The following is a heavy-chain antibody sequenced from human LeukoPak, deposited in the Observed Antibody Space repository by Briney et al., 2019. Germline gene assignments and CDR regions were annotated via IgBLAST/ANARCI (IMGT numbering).Heavy chain of an antibody. D-gene: IGHD3-22*01. CDR2: ISAYNGNT. V-gene: IGHV1-18*01. CDR1: GYTFTSHG. J-gene: IGHJ4*02. CDR3: ARGAGTYYYDSSGYSSFDY. Sequence: ASVKVSCKASGYTFTSHGISWVRQAPGQGLEWMGWISAYNGNTNYAQKLQGRVTMTTDTSTSTAYMELRSLRSDDTAVYYCARGAGTYYYDSSGYSSFDYWGQGTLVTVSS.